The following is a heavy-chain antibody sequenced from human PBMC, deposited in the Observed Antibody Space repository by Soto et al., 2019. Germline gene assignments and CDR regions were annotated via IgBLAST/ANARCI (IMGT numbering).Heavy chain of an antibody. Sequence: PGESLKISCQCSGCTFSSFWIGWVRQLPGKGLEWMGIIYPGDHETRYSPSFHGKVTISADKSINTAYLQWNSLEASDTAFYFCARSPRSSPYFDYWGQGALVTVSS. CDR2: IYPGDHET. CDR3: ARSPRSSPYFDY. J-gene: IGHJ4*02. D-gene: IGHD6-13*01. CDR1: GCTFSSFW. V-gene: IGHV5-51*01.